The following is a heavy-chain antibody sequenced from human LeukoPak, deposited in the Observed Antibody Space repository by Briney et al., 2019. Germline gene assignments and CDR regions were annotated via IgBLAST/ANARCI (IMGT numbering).Heavy chain of an antibody. V-gene: IGHV4-31*03. CDR2: IYYSGST. CDR1: GGSINSGGYY. Sequence: SETLSLTCTVSGGSINSGGYYWSWIRQHPGKGLEWIGYIYYSGSTYYNPSLKSRVTISVDMSNNQFSLKLSSVTAADTAVYYCARGRAYYDSKAFDIWGQGTMVTVSS. J-gene: IGHJ3*02. D-gene: IGHD3-22*01. CDR3: ARGRAYYDSKAFDI.